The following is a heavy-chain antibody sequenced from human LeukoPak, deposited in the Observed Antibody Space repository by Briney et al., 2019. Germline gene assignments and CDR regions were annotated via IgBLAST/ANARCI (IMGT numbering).Heavy chain of an antibody. CDR3: ARTDYGMDV. Sequence: GGSLRLSCAASGFTFISYEMNWVRQAPGKGLEWVSYISSSGSSAIYYADSVKGRFTISRDNAKNSLYLQMNSLRAEDTAVYYCARTDYGMDVWGQGTMVTVSS. V-gene: IGHV3-48*03. J-gene: IGHJ6*02. CDR1: GFTFISYE. CDR2: ISSSGSSAI.